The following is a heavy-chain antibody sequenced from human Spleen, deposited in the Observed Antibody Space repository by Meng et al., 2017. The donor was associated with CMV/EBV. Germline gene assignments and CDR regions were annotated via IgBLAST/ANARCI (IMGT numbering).Heavy chain of an antibody. J-gene: IGHJ6*02. CDR1: GFTFGDYT. V-gene: IGHV3-53*01. CDR3: ATGTRHLYYYYGMDV. D-gene: IGHD6-6*01. CDR2: IYSGGST. Sequence: GGSLRLSCASSGFTFGDYTMNWVRQAPGKGLQWVSVIYSGGSTYYADSVKGRFTISRDNSKNTLYLQMNSLRAEDTAVYYCATGTRHLYYYYGMDVWGQGTTVTVSS.